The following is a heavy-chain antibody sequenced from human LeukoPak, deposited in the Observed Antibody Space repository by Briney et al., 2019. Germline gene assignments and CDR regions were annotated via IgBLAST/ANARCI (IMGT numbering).Heavy chain of an antibody. CDR3: AREIPQRLVAMDV. CDR2: IKEDGTGK. V-gene: IGHV3-7*04. Sequence: GGSLRLSCVASGFTFSTYWMSWVRQAPGKGLEWLANIKEDGTGKNHVDSVKGRFTISRDNAKNSLYLQMNGLRAEDTAVYYCAREIPQRLVAMDVWGQGTTVTVSS. CDR1: GFTFSTYW. J-gene: IGHJ6*02. D-gene: IGHD6-13*01.